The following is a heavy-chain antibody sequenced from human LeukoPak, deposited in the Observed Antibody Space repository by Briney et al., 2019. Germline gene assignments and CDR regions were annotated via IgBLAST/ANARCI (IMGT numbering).Heavy chain of an antibody. CDR2: IRHSGGRT. CDR1: GITLSNYG. CDR3: AKRGVVIRVILVGFHKEAYYFDS. V-gene: IGHV3-23*01. D-gene: IGHD3-22*01. Sequence: GGSLRLSCAVSGITLSNYGMSWVRQAPGKGLEWVAGIRHSGGRTNYADSVKGRFAISRDNPRNTLYLQMNSLRAEDTAVYFCAKRGVVIRVILVGFHKEAYYFDSWGQGALVTVSS. J-gene: IGHJ4*02.